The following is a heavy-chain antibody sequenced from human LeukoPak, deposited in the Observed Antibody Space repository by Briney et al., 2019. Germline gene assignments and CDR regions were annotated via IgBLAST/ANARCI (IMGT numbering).Heavy chain of an antibody. J-gene: IGHJ4*02. V-gene: IGHV4-34*01. CDR3: ARRLRELRHGNYDY. Sequence: SETLSLTCAVYGGSFSGYYWSWIRQPPGKGLEWIGEINHSGSTNYNPSLKSRVTISVDTSKNQFSLKLSSVTAADTAVYYCARRLRELRHGNYDYWGQGTLVTVSS. CDR2: INHSGST. D-gene: IGHD1-26*01. CDR1: GGSFSGYY.